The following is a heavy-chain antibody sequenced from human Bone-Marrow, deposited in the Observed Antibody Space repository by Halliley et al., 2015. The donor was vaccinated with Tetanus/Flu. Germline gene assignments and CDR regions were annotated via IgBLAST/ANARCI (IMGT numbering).Heavy chain of an antibody. D-gene: IGHD2-15*01. CDR1: GYTFTDYG. Sequence: QLVQSGAEVKKPGASLRVSCKTSGYTFTDYGISWVRQAPGQGLEWMGWVSSYNGNTRYAQSFQGRVTMTTDTSTSTAYMDLRSLRSDDPAVYYWARDIGKASDTGSYWGQGTLVTVSS. V-gene: IGHV1-18*01. J-gene: IGHJ4*02. CDR3: ARDIGKASDTGSY. CDR2: VSSYNGNT.